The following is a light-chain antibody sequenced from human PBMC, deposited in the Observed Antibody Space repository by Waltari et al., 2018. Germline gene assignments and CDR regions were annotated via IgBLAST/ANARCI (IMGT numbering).Light chain of an antibody. J-gene: IGLJ2*01. CDR3: QLWDSTTDVV. CDR2: DDT. V-gene: IGLV3-21*02. Sequence: SYFLTQTPSVSVAPGQTARITCGGNNIGRSSVQWYQQKPGQAPALVIYDDTARPSGIPQRFSGSNSGNTATLIINKVEVGDEADYYCQLWDSTTDVVFGAGTRLTVL. CDR1: NIGRSS.